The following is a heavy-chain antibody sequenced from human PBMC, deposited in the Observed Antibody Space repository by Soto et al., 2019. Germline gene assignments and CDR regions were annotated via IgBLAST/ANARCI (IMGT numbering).Heavy chain of an antibody. CDR3: ASGYALTLSYYYYGMDV. Sequence: SVKVSCKDSGYTFTSYAMHWVRQAPGQRLEWMGWINAGNGNTKYSQKFQGRVTITRDTSASTAYMELSSLRSEDTAVYYCASGYALTLSYYYYGMDVWGQGTTVTVSS. D-gene: IGHD5-12*01. V-gene: IGHV1-3*01. CDR1: GYTFTSYA. CDR2: INAGNGNT. J-gene: IGHJ6*02.